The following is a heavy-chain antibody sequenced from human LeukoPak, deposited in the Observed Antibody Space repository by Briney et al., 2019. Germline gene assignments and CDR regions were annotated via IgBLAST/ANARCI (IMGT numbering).Heavy chain of an antibody. CDR2: IKQDGTEK. Sequence: TGGSLRLSCAASGFTFTTYWMSWVRQAPGKGLEWVANIKQDGTEKYYVDSVKGRFTISRDNAKNSLYLQMNSLRAEDTALYYCAKGDWVVVPAAQTGDAFDIWGQGTMVTVSS. J-gene: IGHJ3*02. D-gene: IGHD2-2*01. V-gene: IGHV3-7*03. CDR3: AKGDWVVVPAAQTGDAFDI. CDR1: GFTFTTYW.